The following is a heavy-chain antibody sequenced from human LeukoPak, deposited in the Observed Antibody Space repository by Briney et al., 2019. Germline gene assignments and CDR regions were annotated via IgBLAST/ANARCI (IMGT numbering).Heavy chain of an antibody. CDR2: KNQDGTEK. CDR3: ARDATVTNGGVNDGTDV. D-gene: IGHD3-16*01. V-gene: IGHV3-7*05. Sequence: GGSLRLSCAASGFTFSTYWMTWVRQAPGKGLEWVANKNQDGTEKNYVGSVKGRLTISRDNAKNSLYLQMYSLRAEDTAVYYCARDATVTNGGVNDGTDVWGQGTTVTVSS. J-gene: IGHJ6*02. CDR1: GFTFSTYW.